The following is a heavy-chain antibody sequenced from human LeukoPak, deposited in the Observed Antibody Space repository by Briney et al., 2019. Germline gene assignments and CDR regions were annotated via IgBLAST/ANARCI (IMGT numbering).Heavy chain of an antibody. CDR2: INWNGGST. J-gene: IGHJ6*03. CDR3: ARDSAGDAVGVAHIDYYYMDV. Sequence: GGSLRLSCAASGFTFDDYGMSWVRQAPGKGLEWVSGINWNGGSTGYADSVRGRFTISRDNAKNSLYLQMNSLRAEDTALYYCARDSAGDAVGVAHIDYYYMDVWGKGTTVTVSS. CDR1: GFTFDDYG. V-gene: IGHV3-20*04. D-gene: IGHD3-3*01.